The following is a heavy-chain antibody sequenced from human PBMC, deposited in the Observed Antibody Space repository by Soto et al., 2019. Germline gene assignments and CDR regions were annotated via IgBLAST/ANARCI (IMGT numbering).Heavy chain of an antibody. Sequence: SETLSLTCTVSGGSISSGDYYWSWIRQPPGKGLEWIAYIHNSVSTHYNPSLKSRVTISVDTSKNQFSLKLSSVTAADTAVYYCARSRYSGSYFFDYWGQGILVTVS. V-gene: IGHV4-30-4*01. CDR1: GGSISSGDYY. D-gene: IGHD1-26*01. CDR3: ARSRYSGSYFFDY. J-gene: IGHJ4*02. CDR2: IHNSVST.